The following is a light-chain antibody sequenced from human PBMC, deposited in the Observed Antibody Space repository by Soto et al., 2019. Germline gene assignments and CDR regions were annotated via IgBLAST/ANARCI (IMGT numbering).Light chain of an antibody. Sequence: QSVLTQPRSVSGSPGQSVAISCTGTSSDIGGYNYVSWLQQHPGKAPKLMIYDVSKWPSGVPDRFSGSKSGNTASLTISWLQAEDEADYYCCSYAGTYTYVFGTGTKVTVL. CDR1: SSDIGGYNY. J-gene: IGLJ1*01. CDR3: CSYAGTYTYV. V-gene: IGLV2-11*01. CDR2: DVS.